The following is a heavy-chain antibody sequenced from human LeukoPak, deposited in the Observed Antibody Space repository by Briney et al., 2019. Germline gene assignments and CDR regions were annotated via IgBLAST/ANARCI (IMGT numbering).Heavy chain of an antibody. CDR3: ARTGIAARPTVWFDP. V-gene: IGHV3-74*01. J-gene: IGHJ5*02. CDR2: INNDGRST. CDR1: GFTFSSYW. Sequence: PGGSLRLSCVASGFTFSSYWMHWVRHAPGKGLVWVSHINNDGRSTTYADSVKGRFTISRDNAKSTLYLQINSLRAEDTAVYYCARTGIAARPTVWFDPWGQGTLVTVSS. D-gene: IGHD6-6*01.